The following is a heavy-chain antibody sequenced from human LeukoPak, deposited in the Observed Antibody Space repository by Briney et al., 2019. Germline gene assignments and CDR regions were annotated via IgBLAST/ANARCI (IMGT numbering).Heavy chain of an antibody. CDR2: IYNSGST. Sequence: SETLSLTCTVSGGSISNSRYCWGWIRQPPGKGLEWIGGIYNSGSTYYNPSLKSRVTIFVDTSKNQFSLKLSSVTAADTAVYYCARQPSGIYFDYWGQGTLVTVSS. CDR3: ARQPSGIYFDY. J-gene: IGHJ4*02. CDR1: GGSISNSRYC. V-gene: IGHV4-39*01.